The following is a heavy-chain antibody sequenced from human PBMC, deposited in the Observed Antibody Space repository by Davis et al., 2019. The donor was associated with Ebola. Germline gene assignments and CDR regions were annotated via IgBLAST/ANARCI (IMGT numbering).Heavy chain of an antibody. D-gene: IGHD4-17*01. Sequence: GESLKIPCAASGFTFSGSAMHWVRQASGKGLEWVGRIRSKANSYATAYAASVKGRFTISRDDSKNTAYLQMNSLKTGDTAVYYCTSTSDYGDYVGPYYYGMDVWGQGTTVTVSS. CDR2: IRSKANSYAT. CDR1: GFTFSGSA. J-gene: IGHJ6*02. V-gene: IGHV3-73*01. CDR3: TSTSDYGDYVGPYYYGMDV.